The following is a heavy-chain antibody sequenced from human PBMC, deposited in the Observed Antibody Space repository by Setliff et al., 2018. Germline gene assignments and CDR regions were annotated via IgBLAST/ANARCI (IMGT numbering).Heavy chain of an antibody. D-gene: IGHD7-27*01. CDR1: GFTFSRYW. CDR3: ASIDWGENFYNTDV. CDR2: INPDGSIT. V-gene: IGHV3-74*01. J-gene: IGHJ6*04. Sequence: GGSLRLSCAASGFTFSRYWMYWVRQVPGKGLVWVSRINPDGSITNYADSVRGRFTISRDNAKNTLYLQMNSLRAEDTAIYFCASIDWGENFYNTDVWGKGTTVTVSS.